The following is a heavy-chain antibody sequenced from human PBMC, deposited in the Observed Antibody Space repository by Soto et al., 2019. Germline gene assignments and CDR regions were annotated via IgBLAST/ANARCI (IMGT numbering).Heavy chain of an antibody. CDR1: GGSISSYY. J-gene: IGHJ3*02. V-gene: IGHV4-59*01. Sequence: SETLSLTCTVSGGSISSYYWSWIRQPPGKGLEWIGYIYYSGSTNYNPSLKSRVTISVDTSKNQFSLKLSSVTAADTAVYYCARGRRAYGDLDIWGQGTMVTVSS. D-gene: IGHD4-17*01. CDR3: ARGRRAYGDLDI. CDR2: IYYSGST.